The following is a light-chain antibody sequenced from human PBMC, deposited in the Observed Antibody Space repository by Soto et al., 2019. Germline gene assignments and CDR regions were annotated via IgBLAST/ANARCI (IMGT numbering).Light chain of an antibody. CDR2: EAS. Sequence: DIQMTQSPSTLSASVGGGVTITCRASQSINSWLAWYQQKPGKAPKLLIYEASNLESGVPSRFSGSRSGTEFTLTISSLQPDDFATYYCQQYHSYSLTFGGGTKVEIK. CDR3: QQYHSYSLT. J-gene: IGKJ4*01. CDR1: QSINSW. V-gene: IGKV1-5*03.